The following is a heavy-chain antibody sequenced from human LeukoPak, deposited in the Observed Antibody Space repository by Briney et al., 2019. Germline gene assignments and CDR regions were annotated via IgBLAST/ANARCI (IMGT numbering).Heavy chain of an antibody. CDR3: ARATALYSGQFDP. V-gene: IGHV4-61*02. D-gene: IGHD5-12*01. CDR2: IYTSGST. CDR1: GGSISSDTYY. Sequence: PSETLSLTCTVSGGSISSDTYYWSWIRQPAGKGLEWIGRIYTSGSTNYNPSLKSRVTISVDKSKNQFSLKLSSVTAADTAVYYCARATALYSGQFDPWGQGTLVTVSS. J-gene: IGHJ5*02.